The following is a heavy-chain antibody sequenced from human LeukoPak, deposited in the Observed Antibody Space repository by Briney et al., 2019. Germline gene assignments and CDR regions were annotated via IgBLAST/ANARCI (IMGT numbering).Heavy chain of an antibody. CDR1: GGTFSSYA. CDR3: AREGTTVTTLGYYYYYMDV. CDR2: IIPIFGTA. J-gene: IGHJ6*03. D-gene: IGHD4-17*01. Sequence: SVKVSCKASGGTFSSYAIRWVRQAPGQGLEWMGGIIPIFGTANYAQKFQGRVTITTDESTSTAYMELSSLRSEDTAVYYCAREGTTVTTLGYYYYYMDVWGKGTTVTVSS. V-gene: IGHV1-69*05.